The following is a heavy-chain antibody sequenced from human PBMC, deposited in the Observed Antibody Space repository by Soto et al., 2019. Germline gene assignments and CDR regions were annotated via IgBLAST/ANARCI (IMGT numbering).Heavy chain of an antibody. D-gene: IGHD5-18*01. CDR3: ATKVGYSYGYRYYGMDV. V-gene: IGHV1-69*01. CDR1: GGTFSSYA. Sequence: QVQLVQSGAEVKKPGSSVKVSCKASGGTFSSYAISWVRQAPGQGLEWMGGIIPIFGTANYAQKFQGRVTITADESTSTDYMELSSLRSEDTAVYYCATKVGYSYGYRYYGMDVWGQGTTVTVSS. J-gene: IGHJ6*02. CDR2: IIPIFGTA.